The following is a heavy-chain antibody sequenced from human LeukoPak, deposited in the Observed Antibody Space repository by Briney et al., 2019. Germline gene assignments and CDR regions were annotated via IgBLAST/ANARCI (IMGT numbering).Heavy chain of an antibody. V-gene: IGHV4-38-2*02. J-gene: IGHJ4*02. CDR1: DHSISSGYGYY. CDR3: ATLVSTRYYFDY. CDR2: IYHSGIT. Sequence: SETLSLTCTVSDHSISSGYGYYWGWIRQPPGKGLEWIGNIYHSGITYYNHFNSSLKSRVTISIDTSKNQFSLRLTSVTAADTAVYFCATLVSTRYYFDYWGQGILVTVSS. D-gene: IGHD5/OR15-5a*01.